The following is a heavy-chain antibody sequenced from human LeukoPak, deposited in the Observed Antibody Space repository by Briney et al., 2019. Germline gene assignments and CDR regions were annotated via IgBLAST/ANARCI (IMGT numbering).Heavy chain of an antibody. J-gene: IGHJ4*02. D-gene: IGHD3-3*01. CDR1: GFTFSSYD. CDR3: ARGNDFWSGHSQFFDF. Sequence: PGGSLRLSCAASGFTFSSYDMNWVRQAPGKGLEWLSYISSTGNTIYYADSVKGRFTISRDNAKNPLFLQMNSLRAEDTAVYYCARGNDFWSGHSQFFDFWGQGTLVTVSS. CDR2: ISSTGNTI. V-gene: IGHV3-48*03.